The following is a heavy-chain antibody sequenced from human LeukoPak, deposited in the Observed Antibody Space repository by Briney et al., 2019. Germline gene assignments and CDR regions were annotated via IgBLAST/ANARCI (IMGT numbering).Heavy chain of an antibody. D-gene: IGHD3-16*02. V-gene: IGHV3-7*01. CDR3: ARVGYDYVWGSYRPGPFDY. J-gene: IGHJ4*02. CDR2: IKQDGSEK. CDR1: GFTFSSYW. Sequence: PGGSLRLSCAASGFTFSSYWMSWVRQAPGKGLEWVANIKQDGSEKYYVDSVKGRFTISRDNAKNSLYLQMNSLRAEDTAVYYCARVGYDYVWGSYRPGPFDYWGQGTLVTVSS.